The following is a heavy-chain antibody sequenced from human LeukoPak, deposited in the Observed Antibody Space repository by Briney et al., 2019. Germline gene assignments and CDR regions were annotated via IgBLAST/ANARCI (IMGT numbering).Heavy chain of an antibody. D-gene: IGHD3-3*02. CDR3: ARDSNRRIIMPLGD. J-gene: IGHJ3*01. CDR2: INTNTGNP. V-gene: IGHV7-4-1*02. CDR1: GYTFTSYA. Sequence: ASVKVSCKASGYTFTSYAMNWVRQSPGQGLEWMGWINTNTGNPTYAQGFTGRFVFSLDTSVTTAYLQISSLKAEDTAVYYCARDSNRRIIMPLGDWGQGTMVTVSS.